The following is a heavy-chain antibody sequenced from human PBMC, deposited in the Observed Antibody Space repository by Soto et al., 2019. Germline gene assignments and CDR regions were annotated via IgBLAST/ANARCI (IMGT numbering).Heavy chain of an antibody. CDR3: ARDLWGYCAPECYPLDV. D-gene: IGHD2-21*01. J-gene: IGHJ6*02. Sequence: PSETLSLTCTVSGGSISSDSYYWGWIRQSPEKGLEWIGYMYNTGSTVYNPPFKSRVTISVDTSKNQFSLKLNSVTAADTAVYYCARDLWGYCAPECYPLDVWGQGTTVTVSS. V-gene: IGHV4-61*01. CDR1: GGSISSDSYY. CDR2: MYNTGST.